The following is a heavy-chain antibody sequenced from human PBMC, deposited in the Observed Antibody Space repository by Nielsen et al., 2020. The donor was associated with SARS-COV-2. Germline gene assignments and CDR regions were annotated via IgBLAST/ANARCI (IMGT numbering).Heavy chain of an antibody. CDR1: GGSISSYY. CDR2: IYYSGST. Sequence: GSLRLSCTVSGGSISSYYWSWIRQPPGKGLEWIRYIYYSGSTNYNPSLKSRVTISVDTSKNQFSLKLSSVTAADTAVYYCARIIAVAGTRSFDYWGQGTLVTVSS. J-gene: IGHJ4*02. CDR3: ARIIAVAGTRSFDY. D-gene: IGHD6-19*01. V-gene: IGHV4-59*01.